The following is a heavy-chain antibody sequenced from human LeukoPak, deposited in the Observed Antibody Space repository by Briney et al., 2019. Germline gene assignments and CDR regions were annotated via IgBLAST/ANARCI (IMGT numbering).Heavy chain of an antibody. V-gene: IGHV1-69*05. CDR2: IIPIFGTA. D-gene: IGHD6-13*01. J-gene: IGHJ5*02. Sequence: ASVKVSCKASGGTFSSYATSWVRQAPGQGLEWMGGIIPIFGTANYAQKFQGRVTITTDESTSTAYMELSSLRSEDTAVYYCARGIAAAGSWFDPWGQGTLVTVSS. CDR3: ARGIAAAGSWFDP. CDR1: GGTFSSYA.